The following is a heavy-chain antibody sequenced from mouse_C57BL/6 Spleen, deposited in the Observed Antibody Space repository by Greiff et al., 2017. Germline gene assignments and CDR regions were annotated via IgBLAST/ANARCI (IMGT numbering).Heavy chain of an antibody. Sequence: QVQLQQPGAELVMPGASVKLSCKASGYTFTSYWMHWVKQRPGQGLEWIGEIDPSDSYTNYNQKFKGKSTLTVDKSSSTAYMQLSSLTSEDSAVYYCARRGDGNPAFDVWGTGTTVTVSS. CDR3: ARRGDGNPAFDV. CDR1: GYTFTSYW. V-gene: IGHV1-69*01. J-gene: IGHJ1*03. D-gene: IGHD2-1*01. CDR2: IDPSDSYT.